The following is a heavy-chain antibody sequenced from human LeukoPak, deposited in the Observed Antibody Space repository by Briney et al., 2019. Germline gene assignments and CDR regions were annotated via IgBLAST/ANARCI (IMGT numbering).Heavy chain of an antibody. CDR2: SRYDGSDK. V-gene: IGHV3-30*02. CDR3: VKDVGVGASYFDN. CDR1: GFTFSSCG. Sequence: GGSLRLSCAASGFTFSSCGMHWVRQRPGKGLEWVAYSRYDGSDKYYIDSVRGRFTIARDNPKGTLYLQMTSLSHDDTAVYFCVKDVGVGASYFDNWGQGTLVAVSP. D-gene: IGHD1-26*01. J-gene: IGHJ4*02.